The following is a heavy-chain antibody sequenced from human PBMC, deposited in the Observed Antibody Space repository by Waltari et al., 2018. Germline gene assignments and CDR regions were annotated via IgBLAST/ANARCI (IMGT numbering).Heavy chain of an antibody. V-gene: IGHV3-33*01. J-gene: IGHJ6*02. CDR1: GFTFSSYG. Sequence: QVQLVESGGGVVQPGRSLRLSCAASGFTFSSYGMHWVRQAPGKGLEWVAVIWYDGSNNYYADSVKCRFTSSRDNSKNTLYLQMNSLRAEDTAVYYCASFLYGSGSYYDYYYYGMDVWGQGTTVTVSS. CDR3: ASFLYGSGSYYDYYYYGMDV. CDR2: IWYDGSNN. D-gene: IGHD3-10*01.